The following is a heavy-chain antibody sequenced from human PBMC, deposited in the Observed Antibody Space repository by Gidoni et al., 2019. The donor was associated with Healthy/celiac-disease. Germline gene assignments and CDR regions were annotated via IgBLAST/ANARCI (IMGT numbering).Heavy chain of an antibody. Sequence: QVQLQESGPGLVKPSGTLSLTCAVSGGSISSSNSWSWVRQPPRKGLEWIGEIYHSGSTNYNPSLKSRVTISVDKSKNQFSLKLSSVTAADTAVYYCAREKWFGESPRRVSELWGQGTLVTVSS. V-gene: IGHV4-4*02. J-gene: IGHJ4*02. CDR3: AREKWFGESPRRVSEL. CDR1: GGSISSSNS. CDR2: IYHSGST. D-gene: IGHD3-10*01.